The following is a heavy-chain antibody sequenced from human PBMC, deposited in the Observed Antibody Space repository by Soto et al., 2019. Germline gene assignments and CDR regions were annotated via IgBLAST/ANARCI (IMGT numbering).Heavy chain of an antibody. V-gene: IGHV4-34*01. CDR3: ARMGIFGAVDY. D-gene: IGHD3-3*01. CDR2: INHSGST. CDR1: GGSFSGYY. J-gene: IGHJ4*02. Sequence: QVQLQQWGAGLLKPSETLSLTCAVYGGSFSGYYWSWIRQPPGKGLEWIGEINHSGSTNYNPSLKSRVTISVDTSKNQFSLKLSSVTAADTDVYYCARMGIFGAVDYWGQGTLVTVSS.